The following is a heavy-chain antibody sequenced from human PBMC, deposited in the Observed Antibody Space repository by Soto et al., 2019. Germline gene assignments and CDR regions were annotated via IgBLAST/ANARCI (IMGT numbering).Heavy chain of an antibody. CDR2: IYYSGNT. V-gene: IGHV4-59*08. J-gene: IGHJ4*02. D-gene: IGHD3-10*01. CDR3: ARLWGWFGDY. CDR1: GGSISSYY. Sequence: QVQLQESGPGLVKPSETLSLTCTVSGGSISSYYWSWIRQPPGKGLEWIGYIYYSGNTNYNPSLKSRVTISVDTSKNQFSLKLSSVTAADTAVYYRARLWGWFGDYWGQGTLVTVSS.